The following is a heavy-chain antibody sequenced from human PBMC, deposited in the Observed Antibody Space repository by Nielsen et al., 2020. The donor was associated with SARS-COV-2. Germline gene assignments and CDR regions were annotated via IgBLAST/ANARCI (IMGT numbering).Heavy chain of an antibody. J-gene: IGHJ6*02. D-gene: IGHD4-17*01. Sequence: GSLRLSCAVYGGSFSGYYWSWIRQPPGKGLEWIGEINHSGSTNYNPSLKSRVTISVDTSKNQFSLKLSSVTAADTAVYYCARGGAVTTSRMRYYYYGMDVWGQGTTVTVSS. CDR1: GGSFSGYY. CDR3: ARGGAVTTSRMRYYYYGMDV. V-gene: IGHV4-34*01. CDR2: INHSGST.